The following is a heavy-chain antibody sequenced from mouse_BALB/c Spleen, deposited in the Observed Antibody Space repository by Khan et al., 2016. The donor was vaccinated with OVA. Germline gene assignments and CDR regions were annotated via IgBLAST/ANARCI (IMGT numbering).Heavy chain of an antibody. CDR2: IDPFSGGT. Sequence: VQLQQSGPELMKPGASVKISCKASGYSFTSYYIHWVMQSHGKSLEWIGYIDPFSGGTTYNQKFKGKATLTVDHSSSTAYLHLSNLTSEDAAVYYCTRHGYVAWFTYWGQGTLVTVSA. CDR3: TRHGYVAWFTY. D-gene: IGHD2-2*01. CDR1: GYSFTSYY. V-gene: IGHV1S135*01. J-gene: IGHJ3*01.